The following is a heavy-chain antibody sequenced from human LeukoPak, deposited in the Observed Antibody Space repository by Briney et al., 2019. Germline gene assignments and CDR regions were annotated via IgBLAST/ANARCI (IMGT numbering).Heavy chain of an antibody. CDR1: GFTFSSYA. CDR3: ARSITMVRGVKYFDY. CDR2: ISYDGSNK. J-gene: IGHJ4*02. Sequence: PGGSLRLSCAASGFTFSSYAMHWVRQAPGKGLEWVAVISYDGSNKYYADSVKGRFTISRDNSKNTLYLQMKSLRAEDTAVYYCARSITMVRGVKYFDYWGQGTLVTVSS. V-gene: IGHV3-30*04. D-gene: IGHD3-10*01.